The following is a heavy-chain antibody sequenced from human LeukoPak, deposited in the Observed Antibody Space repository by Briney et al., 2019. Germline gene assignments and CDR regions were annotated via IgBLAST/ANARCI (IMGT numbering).Heavy chain of an antibody. Sequence: ASVKVSCKASGYTFTRYDISWVRQAPGQGLEWMGWISPYNGNTNYAQKLQGRVTMTTDTSTSTAYMELRSLRSDETAVYFCARAPDGSSSPNWFDPWGQGTLVTVSS. J-gene: IGHJ5*02. CDR2: ISPYNGNT. CDR1: GYTFTRYD. D-gene: IGHD6-13*01. CDR3: ARAPDGSSSPNWFDP. V-gene: IGHV1-18*01.